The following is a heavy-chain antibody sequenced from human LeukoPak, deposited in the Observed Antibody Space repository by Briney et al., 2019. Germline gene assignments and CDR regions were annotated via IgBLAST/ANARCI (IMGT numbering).Heavy chain of an antibody. J-gene: IGHJ4*02. V-gene: IGHV4-4*07. D-gene: IGHD2-15*01. CDR3: ARGGSKGWVFDY. CDR2: IYTSGST. CDR1: GGSIRGYY. Sequence: SETLSLTCTLSGGSIRGYYWSWIRQPAGKGLEWIGRIYTSGSTNYNPSLKSRVTISVDKSKNQFSLKLNSVTAADTAVYHCARGGSKGWVFDYWGQGTLVTVSS.